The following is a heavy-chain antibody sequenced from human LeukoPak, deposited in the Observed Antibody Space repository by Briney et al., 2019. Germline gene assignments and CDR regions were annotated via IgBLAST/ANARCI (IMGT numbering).Heavy chain of an antibody. D-gene: IGHD6-13*01. CDR1: GYTFINFA. CDR2: INAGNGNT. Sequence: GASVKVSCKASGYTFINFAINWGRQAPGQRPEWMGWINAGNGNTKYSQKFQGRVTITRDTSASTAYMELSGLTSEDTAVYYCARGPRVAADDYWGQGTLVTVSS. CDR3: ARGPRVAADDY. V-gene: IGHV1-3*01. J-gene: IGHJ4*02.